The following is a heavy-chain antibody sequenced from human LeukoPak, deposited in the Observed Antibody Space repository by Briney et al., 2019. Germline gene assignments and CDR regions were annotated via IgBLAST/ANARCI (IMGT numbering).Heavy chain of an antibody. CDR1: GFTFTRYG. V-gene: IGHV3-30*02. J-gene: IGHJ6*03. Sequence: PGGSLRLSCAASGFTFTRYGMHWVRQAPGKGLEWVAFVRYDGSEKYYADSVKGRFTISRDDSRNTVFLQMNSLTAEDTAVYYCAKGSFYCTSSTCPQYYYYMDVWGKGTTVIASS. CDR2: VRYDGSEK. CDR3: AKGSFYCTSSTCPQYYYYMDV. D-gene: IGHD2/OR15-2a*01.